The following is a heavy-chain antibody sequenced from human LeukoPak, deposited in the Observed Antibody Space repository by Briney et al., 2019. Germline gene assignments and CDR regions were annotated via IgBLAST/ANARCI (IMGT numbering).Heavy chain of an antibody. CDR3: ARERQNKDFWSGGDY. CDR1: GFTFSSYG. D-gene: IGHD3-3*01. CDR2: IWYGGSNK. V-gene: IGHV3-33*08. Sequence: GGSLRLSCAASGFTFSSYGMHWVRQAPGKGLEWVAVIWYGGSNKYYADSVKGRFTISRDNSKNTLYLQMNSLRAEDTAVYYCARERQNKDFWSGGDYWGQGTLVTVSS. J-gene: IGHJ4*02.